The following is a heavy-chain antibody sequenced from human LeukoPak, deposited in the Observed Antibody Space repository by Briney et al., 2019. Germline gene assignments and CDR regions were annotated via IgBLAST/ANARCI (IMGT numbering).Heavy chain of an antibody. D-gene: IGHD6-13*01. CDR2: IIPILGIA. CDR3: ARSVQQQLYYFDY. Sequence: SVKVSCKASGHTLTSYYIHWVRQAPGQGLEWMGRIIPILGIANYAQKFQGRVTITADKSTSTAYMELSSLRSEDTAVYYCARSVQQQLYYFDYWGQGTLVTVSS. CDR1: GHTLTSYY. V-gene: IGHV1-69*02. J-gene: IGHJ4*02.